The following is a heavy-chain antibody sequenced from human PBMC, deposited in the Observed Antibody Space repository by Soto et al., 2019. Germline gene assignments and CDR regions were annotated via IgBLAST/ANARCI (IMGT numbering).Heavy chain of an antibody. J-gene: IGHJ3*02. V-gene: IGHV1-69*06. D-gene: IGHD3-10*01. Sequence: QVQLEQSGAEVKKPGSSVKVSCKASGGTLSDHGVAWLRQAPGQGLEWMGGTIPVFNTAKYAQKFQGRVTVTAAKFTNMAYLERRSLRSEATAFYFCARGFNGSGNYYTAPSAFDIGGKGQWSSSLQ. CDR3: ARGFNGSGNYYTAPSAFDI. CDR2: TIPVFNTA. CDR1: GGTLSDHG.